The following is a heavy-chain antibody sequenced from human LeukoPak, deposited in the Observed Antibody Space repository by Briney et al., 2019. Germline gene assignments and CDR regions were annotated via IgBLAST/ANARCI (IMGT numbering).Heavy chain of an antibody. D-gene: IGHD3-22*01. V-gene: IGHV3-23*01. Sequence: GGSLRLSCAASGFTFSSYAMSWVRQAPGKGLEYVSAISGSGGSTYYADSVKGRFTISRDNSKNTLYLQMNSLRAEDTAVYYCATYSSLNRREFQYWGQGTLLTVSS. J-gene: IGHJ1*01. CDR1: GFTFSSYA. CDR3: ATYSSLNRREFQY. CDR2: ISGSGGST.